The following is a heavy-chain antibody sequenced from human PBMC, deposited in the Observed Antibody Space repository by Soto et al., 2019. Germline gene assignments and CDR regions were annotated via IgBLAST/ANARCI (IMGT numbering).Heavy chain of an antibody. V-gene: IGHV3-30*18. D-gene: IGHD6-6*01. CDR2: ISYDGSNK. J-gene: IGHJ5*02. CDR1: GFTFSSYG. CDR3: AKDGKGYSSSSWFDP. Sequence: QVQLVESGGGVVQPGRSLRLSCAAYGFTFSSYGMHWVRQAPGKGLEWVAVISYDGSNKYYADSVKGRFTISRDNSKNTLYLQMNSLRAEDTAVYYCAKDGKGYSSSSWFDPWGQGTLVTVSS.